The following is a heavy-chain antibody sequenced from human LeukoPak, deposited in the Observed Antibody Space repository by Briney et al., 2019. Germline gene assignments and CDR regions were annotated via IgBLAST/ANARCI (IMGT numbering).Heavy chain of an antibody. D-gene: IGHD3-10*02. J-gene: IGHJ4*02. CDR1: GFTFSNYW. CDR3: ARDINYVFDY. V-gene: IGHV3-7*05. Sequence: GGSLRLPCAASGFTFSNYWMSWVRQAPGKGLEWLANIKEDGSEEYYVDSVKGRFTISRDNAKNSLYLQMNSLRAEDTAVYYCARDINYVFDYWGQGALVTVSS. CDR2: IKEDGSEE.